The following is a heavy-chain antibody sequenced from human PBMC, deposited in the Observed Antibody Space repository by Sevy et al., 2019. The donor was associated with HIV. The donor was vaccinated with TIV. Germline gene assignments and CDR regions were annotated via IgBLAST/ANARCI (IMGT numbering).Heavy chain of an antibody. CDR3: ARDLRLYSYDSSGYYDY. V-gene: IGHV4-30-4*01. J-gene: IGHJ4*02. D-gene: IGHD3-22*01. CDR1: GGSISSGDYY. CDR2: IYYSGST. Sequence: SEILSLTCTVSGGSISSGDYYWSWIRQPPGKGLEWIGYIYYSGSTYYNPSLKSRVTISVDTSKNQFSLKLSSVTAADTAVYYCARDLRLYSYDSSGYYDYWGQGTLVTVSS.